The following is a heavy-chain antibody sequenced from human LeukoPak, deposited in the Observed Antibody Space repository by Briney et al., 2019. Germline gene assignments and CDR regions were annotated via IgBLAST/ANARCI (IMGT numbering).Heavy chain of an antibody. CDR1: GFTFSSYE. CDR3: ASSRTERGYSFGYGY. Sequence: GGSLRLSCAASGFTFSSYEMNWVRQAPGKGLEWVSYISSSGSTIYYADSVKGRFTISRDNAKNSLYLQMISLRAEDTAFYYCASSRTERGYSFGYGYWDQGTLVTVSS. D-gene: IGHD5-18*01. J-gene: IGHJ4*02. CDR2: ISSSGSTI. V-gene: IGHV3-48*03.